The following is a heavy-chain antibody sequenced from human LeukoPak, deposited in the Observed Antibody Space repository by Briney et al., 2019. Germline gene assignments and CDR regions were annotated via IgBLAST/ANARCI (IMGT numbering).Heavy chain of an antibody. D-gene: IGHD3-16*02. Sequence: SETLSLTCTVSGGSISSGSYYWSWIRQPAGKGLEWIGRIYTSGSTNYNPSLKSRVTISVDTSKNQFSLKLSSVTAADTAVYYCARETFSGMITFGGVIVLDYWGQGTLVTVSS. V-gene: IGHV4-61*02. CDR1: GGSISSGSYY. CDR2: IYTSGST. J-gene: IGHJ4*02. CDR3: ARETFSGMITFGGVIVLDY.